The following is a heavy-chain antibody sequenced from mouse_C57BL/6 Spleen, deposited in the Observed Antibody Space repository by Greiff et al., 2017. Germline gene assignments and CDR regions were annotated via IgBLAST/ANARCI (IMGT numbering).Heavy chain of an antibody. V-gene: IGHV5-17*01. D-gene: IGHD2-3*01. Sequence: EVKLQESGGGLVKPGGSLKLSCAASGFTFSDYGMHWVRQAPEKGLEWVAYISSGSSTIYYADTVKGRFTISRDNAKNTLFLQMTSLRSEDTAMYYCARPVYDGYFDYWGQGTTLTVSS. CDR2: ISSGSSTI. J-gene: IGHJ2*01. CDR3: ARPVYDGYFDY. CDR1: GFTFSDYG.